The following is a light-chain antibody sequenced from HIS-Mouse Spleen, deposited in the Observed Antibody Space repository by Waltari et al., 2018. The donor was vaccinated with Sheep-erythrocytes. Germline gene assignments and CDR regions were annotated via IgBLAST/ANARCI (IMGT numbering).Light chain of an antibody. J-gene: IGLJ2*01. CDR2: EGS. CDR3: CSYAGSSTLV. V-gene: IGLV2-23*01. Sequence: QSALTQPASVSGSPGQSITIPCNGTSSDVGSYKLVSWYQQHPGKTPKPMIYEGSKRPSRGSNRFSGSNSGNTASLTMSGLQSEDEADYYCCSYAGSSTLVFGGGTKLTVL. CDR1: SSDVGSYKL.